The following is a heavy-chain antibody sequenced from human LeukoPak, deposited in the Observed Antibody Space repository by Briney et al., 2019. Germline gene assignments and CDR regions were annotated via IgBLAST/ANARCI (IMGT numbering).Heavy chain of an antibody. D-gene: IGHD3-3*01. V-gene: IGHV4-59*01. Sequence: SETLSLTCTVSGGSISSYYWSWIRQPPGKGREWIGYIYYSGSTNYNPSLKSRVTISVDTSKNQFSLKLSSVTAADTAVYYCARVRIFGVVPNWFDPWGQGTLVTVSS. CDR1: GGSISSYY. J-gene: IGHJ5*02. CDR2: IYYSGST. CDR3: ARVRIFGVVPNWFDP.